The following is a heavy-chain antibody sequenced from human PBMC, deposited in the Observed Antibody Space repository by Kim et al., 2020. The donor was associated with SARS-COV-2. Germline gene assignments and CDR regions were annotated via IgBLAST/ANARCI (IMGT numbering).Heavy chain of an antibody. Sequence: APVKGRLTISRDDPKNTLYLQMNSLKPEDTAVYYCTTSTTNYYFYYGMDVWGQGTTVTVSS. V-gene: IGHV3-15*01. J-gene: IGHJ6*02. CDR3: TTSTTNYYFYYGMDV. D-gene: IGHD1-26*01.